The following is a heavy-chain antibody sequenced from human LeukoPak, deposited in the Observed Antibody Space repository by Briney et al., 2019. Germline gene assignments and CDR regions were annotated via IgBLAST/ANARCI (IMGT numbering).Heavy chain of an antibody. Sequence: SETLSLTCAVSGYSISSGYYWGWIRQPPGKGLEWIGSIYHSGSTYYNPSLKSRVTISVDTSKNQFSLKLSSVTAADTAVYYCARHVGAIVVVKLYYFDYWGQGTLVTVSS. CDR1: GYSISSGYY. CDR2: IYHSGST. CDR3: ARHVGAIVVVKLYYFDY. V-gene: IGHV4-38-2*01. J-gene: IGHJ4*02. D-gene: IGHD3-22*01.